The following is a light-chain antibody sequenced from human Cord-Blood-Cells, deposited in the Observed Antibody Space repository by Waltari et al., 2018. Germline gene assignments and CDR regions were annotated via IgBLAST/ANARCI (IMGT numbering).Light chain of an antibody. CDR2: WAS. J-gene: IGKJ3*01. V-gene: IGKV4-1*01. CDR1: QSVLYNSNNKNY. CDR3: QQYYSTPFT. Sequence: DIVMTQSPYSLAVSLGERATINCKSSQSVLYNSNNKNYLAWYQQKPGQPPKLLIYWASTRESGVPDRFSGSGSGTDFTLTISSLQAEDVAVYYCQQYYSTPFTFGPGTKVDIK.